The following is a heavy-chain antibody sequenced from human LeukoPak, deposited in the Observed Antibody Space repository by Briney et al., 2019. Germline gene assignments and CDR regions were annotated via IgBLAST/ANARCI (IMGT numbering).Heavy chain of an antibody. Sequence: GRSLRLSCAASGFTFSSYGMHWVRQAPGKGLEWVAVISYDGSNKYYADSVKGRFTISRDNSKNTLYLQMNSLRAGDTAVYYCAKDQVVTPGGLYGMDVWGQGTTVTVSS. CDR2: ISYDGSNK. CDR1: GFTFSSYG. D-gene: IGHD4-23*01. CDR3: AKDQVVTPGGLYGMDV. J-gene: IGHJ6*02. V-gene: IGHV3-30*18.